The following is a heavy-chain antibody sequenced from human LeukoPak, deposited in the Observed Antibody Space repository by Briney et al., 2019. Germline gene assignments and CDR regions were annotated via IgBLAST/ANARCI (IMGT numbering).Heavy chain of an antibody. J-gene: IGHJ6*02. CDR1: GFTFSSYG. Sequence: HPGGSLRLSCAASGFTFSSYGMNWARQAPGKGLEWVASINHNGNVNYYVDSVKGRFTISRDNAKNSLYLQMSNLRAEDTAVYFRARGGGLDVWGQGATVTVSS. CDR3: ARGGGLDV. V-gene: IGHV3-7*03. CDR2: INHNGNVN. D-gene: IGHD3-16*01.